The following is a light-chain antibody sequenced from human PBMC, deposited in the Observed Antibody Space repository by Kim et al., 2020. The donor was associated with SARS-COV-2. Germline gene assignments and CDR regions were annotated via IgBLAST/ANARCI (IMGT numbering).Light chain of an antibody. J-gene: IGLJ3*02. CDR2: QDR. CDR3: QAWDSSTAV. CDR1: KRGDKY. V-gene: IGLV3-1*01. Sequence: YPGQAGRRTCSGDKRGDKYACWYQQKPGQTPVLVIYQDRKRPSGMPERFSGSNSGNTATLTISGTQAMDEADYYCQAWDSSTAVFGGGTQLTVL.